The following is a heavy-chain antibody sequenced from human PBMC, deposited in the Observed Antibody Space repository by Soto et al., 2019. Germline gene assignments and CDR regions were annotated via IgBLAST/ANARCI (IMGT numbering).Heavy chain of an antibody. CDR1: GFPLSISGIC. V-gene: IGHV2-70*01. Sequence: SGPTLVNPTQTLTMTCTFSGFPLSISGICASWIRHPPGKALEWLALIDWDDDKYYSTSLKTRLTISKDTSKNQVVLTMTNMDPVDTATYYCAREREYFDTLTGYRSSYGMDVWGQGT. CDR3: AREREYFDTLTGYRSSYGMDV. D-gene: IGHD3-9*01. J-gene: IGHJ6*02. CDR2: IDWDDDK.